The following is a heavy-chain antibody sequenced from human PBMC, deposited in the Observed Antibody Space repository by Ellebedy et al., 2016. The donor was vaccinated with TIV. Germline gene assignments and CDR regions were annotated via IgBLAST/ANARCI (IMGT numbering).Heavy chain of an antibody. CDR3: ASERDGGVGATADY. V-gene: IGHV3-23*01. J-gene: IGHJ4*02. D-gene: IGHD1-26*01. Sequence: GESLKISCAASGFTFSSYAMSWVRQAPGKGLEWVSAISGSGGSTYYADSVKGRFTISRDNAKNSLYLQMNSLRAEDTAVYYCASERDGGVGATADYWGQGTLVTVSS. CDR2: ISGSGGST. CDR1: GFTFSSYA.